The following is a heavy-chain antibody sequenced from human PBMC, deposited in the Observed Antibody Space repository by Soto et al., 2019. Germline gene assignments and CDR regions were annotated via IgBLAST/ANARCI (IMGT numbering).Heavy chain of an antibody. CDR3: ARGPTPLFDH. J-gene: IGHJ4*02. CDR2: IDPSDSYT. V-gene: IGHV5-10-1*01. CDR1: GYTFTSYY. Sequence: PGESLKISCEGSGYTFTSYYITWARQLPGKGLEWMGRIDPSDSYTTYNPSFRGHVTISADKSIRTAYLQWSSLEASDSGMYYCARGPTPLFDHWGQGTLVTVSS. D-gene: IGHD2-15*01.